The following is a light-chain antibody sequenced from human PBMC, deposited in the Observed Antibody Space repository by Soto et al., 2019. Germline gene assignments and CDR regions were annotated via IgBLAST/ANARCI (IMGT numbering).Light chain of an antibody. CDR3: QQYNNLWT. CDR1: QSISRW. V-gene: IGKV1-5*01. J-gene: IGKJ1*01. Sequence: DIQMTQSPSTLSASVGDRVSITFRASQSISRWVAWYQKKPGKAPKVLIYDVSSLESGVPSRFSGSGSGTEFTLTISSLQPDDLATYYCQQYNNLWTFGQGTKVDIK. CDR2: DVS.